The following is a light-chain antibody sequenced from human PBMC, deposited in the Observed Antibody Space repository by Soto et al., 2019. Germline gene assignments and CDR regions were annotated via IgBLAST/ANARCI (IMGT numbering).Light chain of an antibody. Sequence: DIQLTQSPSFLSASIGDRVTITCRASQGISNYLAWYQQKPGKAPKLLIFAASTLQSGVPSRLSGSGSGTEFTLTISSLQPEDFATYWCQQVNSSPFTFGPGTKVDIK. J-gene: IGKJ3*01. CDR2: AAS. CDR3: QQVNSSPFT. V-gene: IGKV1-9*01. CDR1: QGISNY.